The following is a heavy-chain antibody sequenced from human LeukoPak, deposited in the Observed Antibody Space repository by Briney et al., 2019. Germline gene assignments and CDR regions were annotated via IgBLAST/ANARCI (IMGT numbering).Heavy chain of an antibody. CDR1: GFTFSSYD. V-gene: IGHV3-13*01. D-gene: IGHD2-2*01. Sequence: TGGSLRLSCAASGFTFSSYDMPWVRQATGKGLEWVSAIGTAGDTYYPGSVKGRFTISRENAKNSLYLQMNSLRAGDTAVYYCARGFGGYCSSTSCYREAGAFDIWGQGTMVTVSS. J-gene: IGHJ3*02. CDR2: IGTAGDT. CDR3: ARGFGGYCSSTSCYREAGAFDI.